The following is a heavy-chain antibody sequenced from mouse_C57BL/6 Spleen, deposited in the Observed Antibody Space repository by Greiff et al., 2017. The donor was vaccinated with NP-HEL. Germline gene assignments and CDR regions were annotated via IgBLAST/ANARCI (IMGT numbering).Heavy chain of an antibody. Sequence: EVQLVESGPGLVKPSQSLSLTCSVTGYSITSGYYWNWIRQFPGNKLEWMGYISYDGSNNYNPSLKNRISITRDTSKNQFFLKLNSVTTEDTATYYCAREGDYYGSSPYYFDYWGQGTTLTVSS. J-gene: IGHJ2*01. CDR2: ISYDGSN. CDR3: AREGDYYGSSPYYFDY. CDR1: GYSITSGYY. D-gene: IGHD1-1*01. V-gene: IGHV3-6*01.